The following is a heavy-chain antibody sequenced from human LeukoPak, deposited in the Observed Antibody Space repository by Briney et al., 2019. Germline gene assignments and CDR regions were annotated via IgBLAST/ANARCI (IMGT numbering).Heavy chain of an antibody. CDR2: ITGSGGST. V-gene: IGHV3-23*01. J-gene: IGHJ6*03. Sequence: GGSLRLSCAASGFTFSSYAMTWVRQAPGKGLEWVSAITGSGGSTYYADSVQGRFTISRDNSKNMLYLQMTSLRAEDTAVYYCAKGGNVVVVNFMDVWGKGTTITVSS. CDR1: GFTFSSYA. CDR3: AKGGNVVVVNFMDV. D-gene: IGHD2-2*01.